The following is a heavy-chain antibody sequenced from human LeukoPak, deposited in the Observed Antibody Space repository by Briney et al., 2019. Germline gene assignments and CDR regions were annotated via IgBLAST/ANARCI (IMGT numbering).Heavy chain of an antibody. CDR3: ARSHYSYYGMDV. CDR2: IWYDGSNK. Sequence: GGSLRLSCAASGFTFSDYGTHWVRQAPGKGLEWVAVIWYDGSNKYYVDSVKGRFSISRDNSKNTLSLQMNSLRAEDTAVYYCARSHYSYYGMDVWGQGTTVTVSS. V-gene: IGHV3-33*01. CDR1: GFTFSDYG. J-gene: IGHJ6*02.